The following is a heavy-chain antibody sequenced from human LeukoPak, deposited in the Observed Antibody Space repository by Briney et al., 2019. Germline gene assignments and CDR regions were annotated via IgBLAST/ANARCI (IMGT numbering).Heavy chain of an antibody. D-gene: IGHD2-2*01. J-gene: IGHJ4*02. CDR2: IDGSGANT. CDR3: AKDLISPVVPAALFDY. CDR1: GFSFRSHA. Sequence: PGGSLRLSCVGSGFSFRSHAMSWIRQAPGKGLEWVSGIDGSGANTHYADSVKGRFTITRDNLKNTLYLQMNSLRAEDTAVYYCAKDLISPVVPAALFDYWGQGTLVTVSS. V-gene: IGHV3-23*01.